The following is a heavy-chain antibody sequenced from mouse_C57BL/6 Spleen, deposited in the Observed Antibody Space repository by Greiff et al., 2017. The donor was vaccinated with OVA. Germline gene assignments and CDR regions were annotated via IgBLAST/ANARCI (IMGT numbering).Heavy chain of an antibody. J-gene: IGHJ3*01. CDR3: ARDSSSFAY. CDR1: GFTFSSFA. CDR2: ISDGGSYT. V-gene: IGHV5-4*01. Sequence: EVKLMESGGGLVKPGGSLKLSCAASGFTFSSFAMSWVRQTPEKRLEWVATISDGGSYTYYPDNVQGRFTISRDNAKNNLYLQMSHLKSEDTAMYYCARDSSSFAYWGQGTLVTVSA. D-gene: IGHD1-1*01.